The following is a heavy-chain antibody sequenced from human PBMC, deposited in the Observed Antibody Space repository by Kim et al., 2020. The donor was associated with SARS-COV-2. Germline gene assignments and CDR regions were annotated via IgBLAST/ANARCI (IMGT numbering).Heavy chain of an antibody. D-gene: IGHD6-19*01. CDR2: IKQDGSEK. J-gene: IGHJ4*02. CDR1: GFTFSSYW. Sequence: GGSLRLSCAASGFTFSSYWMSWVRQAPGKGLEWVANIKQDGSEKYYVDSVKGRFTISRDNAKNSLYLQMNSLRAEDTAVYYCASTLTYYPYSSGWHAAYYFDYWGQGTLVTVSS. V-gene: IGHV3-7*01. CDR3: ASTLTYYPYSSGWHAAYYFDY.